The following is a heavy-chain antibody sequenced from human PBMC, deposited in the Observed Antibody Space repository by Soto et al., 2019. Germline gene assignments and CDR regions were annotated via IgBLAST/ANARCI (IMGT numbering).Heavy chain of an antibody. D-gene: IGHD3-22*01. J-gene: IGHJ4*02. CDR2: IYYSWST. CDR1: GGSISAGDYY. V-gene: IGHV4-30-4*02. CDR3: ARYSYYYDSSGYRPLDY. Sequence: SDTLSLTCTVSGGSISAGDYYWRWIRQPPGKGLEWIAYIYYSWSTYYNPSLKSRVTISVDTSKNQFSLKLSSVTAADTAVYYCARYSYYYDSSGYRPLDYWGQGTLVTVSS.